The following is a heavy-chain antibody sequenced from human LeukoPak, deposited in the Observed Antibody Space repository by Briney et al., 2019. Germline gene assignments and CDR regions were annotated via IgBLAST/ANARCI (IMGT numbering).Heavy chain of an antibody. CDR2: INPSGGST. CDR3: ASSTYYYDNSGYRVNWFDP. CDR1: GYTFTSYY. J-gene: IGHJ5*02. V-gene: IGHV1-46*01. D-gene: IGHD3-22*01. Sequence: GASVKVSCKASGYTFTSYYMHWVRQAPGQGLEWMGIINPSGGSTSYAQKFQGRVTMTRDTSTSTVYMELSSLRSEDTAVYYCASSTYYYDNSGYRVNWFDPWGQGTLVTVSS.